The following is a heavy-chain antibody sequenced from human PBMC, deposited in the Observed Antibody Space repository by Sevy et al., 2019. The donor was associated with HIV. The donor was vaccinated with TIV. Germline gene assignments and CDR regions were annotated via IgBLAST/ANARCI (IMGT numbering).Heavy chain of an antibody. D-gene: IGHD1-26*01. CDR3: AGENAWGRGYS. Sequence: SETLSLTCTVSGGSITSLYWNWIRQPPGKGLEWIANIYYNGHINYNPSLKSRVTLSLDKSKNQLSLRLSYVTAADTAMYYCAGENAWGRGYSWGQGTLVTVSS. V-gene: IGHV4-59*08. J-gene: IGHJ4*02. CDR2: IYYNGHI. CDR1: GGSITSLY.